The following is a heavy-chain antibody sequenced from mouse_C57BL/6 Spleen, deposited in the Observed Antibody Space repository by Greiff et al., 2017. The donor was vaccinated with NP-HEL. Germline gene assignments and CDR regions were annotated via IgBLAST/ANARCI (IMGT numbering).Heavy chain of an antibody. Sequence: EVQGVESGAELVRPGASVKLSCTASGFNIKDDYMHWVKQRPEQGLEWIGWIDPENGDTEYASKFQGKATITADTSSNTAYLQLSSLTSEDTAVYYCTTRGGYSYWGQGTTLTVSS. CDR1: GFNIKDDY. V-gene: IGHV14-4*01. CDR3: TTRGGYSY. J-gene: IGHJ2*01. D-gene: IGHD2-12*01. CDR2: IDPENGDT.